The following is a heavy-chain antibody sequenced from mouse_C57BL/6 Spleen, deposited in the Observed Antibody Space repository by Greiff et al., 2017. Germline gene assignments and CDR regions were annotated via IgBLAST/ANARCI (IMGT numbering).Heavy chain of an antibody. CDR3: ARVDYSNYRYFDV. Sequence: EVQLQQSGPGLVKPSQSLSLTCSVTGYSITSGYYWNWIRQFPGNKLEWMGYISYDGSNNYNPSLKNRISITRDTSKNQFFLKLNSVTTEDTATYYCARVDYSNYRYFDVWGTGTTVTVSS. CDR1: GYSITSGYY. V-gene: IGHV3-6*01. J-gene: IGHJ1*03. CDR2: ISYDGSN. D-gene: IGHD2-5*01.